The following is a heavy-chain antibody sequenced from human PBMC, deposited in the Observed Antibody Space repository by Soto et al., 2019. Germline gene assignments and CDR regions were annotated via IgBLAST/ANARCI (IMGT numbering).Heavy chain of an antibody. D-gene: IGHD6-25*01. V-gene: IGHV4-30-2*01. Sequence: QLQLQESGSGLVKPSQTLSLTCAVSGGSISSGGYSWSWIRQPPGKGLEWIGYIYHSGSTYYNPSXTXRXXISVDRSKHQFSLKLSSVTAADTAVDYWAGGPPFSGGQGPLGTVSS. CDR3: AGGPPFS. CDR2: IYHSGST. CDR1: GGSISSGGYS. J-gene: IGHJ4*02.